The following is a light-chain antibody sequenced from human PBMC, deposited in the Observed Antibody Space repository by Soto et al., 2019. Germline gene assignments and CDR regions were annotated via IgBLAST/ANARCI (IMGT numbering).Light chain of an antibody. CDR2: GTF. Sequence: EIVLTQSPGTLSLSPGKRATLSCRASQSLSTTDLVWYQQRSGQPPSLVIHGTFSTAAAIPARFSGSGSGTDFTLTISRMEPEDSAVYYCQQYGSLPFTFGRGTRLEIQ. CDR3: QQYGSLPFT. V-gene: IGKV3-20*01. J-gene: IGKJ5*01. CDR1: QSLSTTD.